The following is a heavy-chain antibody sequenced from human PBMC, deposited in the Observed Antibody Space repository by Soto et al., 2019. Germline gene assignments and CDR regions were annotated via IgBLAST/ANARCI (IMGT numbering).Heavy chain of an antibody. CDR3: ARGGGGYLTNNWFDP. CDR1: GGSVSSGSYY. J-gene: IGHJ5*02. Sequence: SETLSLTCTVSGGSVSSGSYYWSWIRQPPGKGLEWIGYIYYSRSTNYNPSLKSRVTISVDTSKNQFSLKLSSVTAAATAVYYCARGGGGYLTNNWFDPWGQGTLVTVSS. D-gene: IGHD2-21*02. CDR2: IYYSRST. V-gene: IGHV4-61*01.